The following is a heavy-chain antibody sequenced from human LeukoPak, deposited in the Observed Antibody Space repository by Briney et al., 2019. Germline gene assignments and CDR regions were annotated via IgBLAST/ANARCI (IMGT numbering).Heavy chain of an antibody. CDR1: GGSISSYY. V-gene: IGHV4-59*01. CDR2: VYYGGGT. Sequence: SETLSLTCTVSGGSISSYYWSWSRLPPGTGMEWIGYVYYGGGTNYNPSLKSRVTISVDTSKNQFSLKLSSMTAADTAAYYCGREGSYDSSGSETLDAFDIWGQGTMVTVSS. J-gene: IGHJ3*02. D-gene: IGHD3-22*01. CDR3: GREGSYDSSGSETLDAFDI.